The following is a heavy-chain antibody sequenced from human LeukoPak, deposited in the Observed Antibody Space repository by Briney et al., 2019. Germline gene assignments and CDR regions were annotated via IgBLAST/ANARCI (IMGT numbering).Heavy chain of an antibody. J-gene: IGHJ4*02. D-gene: IGHD6-6*01. V-gene: IGHV3-11*04. CDR3: ARAGRRLLFLDS. Sequence: GGSLRLSCADSEFTIRDHYVSWIRQAPGKGLEWVSYISGSGSTIYYGDSVKGRFTISRDDAKKSVYLQMNSLRAEDTAVYYCARAGRRLLFLDSWGLGTLVTVSS. CDR2: ISGSGSTI. CDR1: EFTIRDHY.